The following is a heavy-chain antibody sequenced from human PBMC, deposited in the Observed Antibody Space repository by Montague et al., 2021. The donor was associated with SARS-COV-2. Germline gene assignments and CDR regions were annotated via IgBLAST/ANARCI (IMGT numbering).Heavy chain of an antibody. Sequence: SETLSLTCTVSGGPVNSGSDYWSWIRQPPGKGLEWIGYIFYTGDTKYNPSLKSRVTISVDTSKNHFSLKLSSVTAADTAVYYCARRGRKLLPVATTIGGFDIWGQGTMVTVSS. D-gene: IGHD5-12*01. CDR3: ARRGRKLLPVATTIGGFDI. CDR2: IFYTGDT. J-gene: IGHJ3*02. CDR1: GGPVNSGSDY. V-gene: IGHV4-61*03.